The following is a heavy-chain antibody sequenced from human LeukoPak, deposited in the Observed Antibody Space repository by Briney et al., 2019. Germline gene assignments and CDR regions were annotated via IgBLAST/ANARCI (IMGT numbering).Heavy chain of an antibody. J-gene: IGHJ4*02. V-gene: IGHV3-23*01. CDR2: ISGSGGST. CDR3: AKATRGFTKGVFDY. Sequence: PGGSLRLSCAASGFTFSSYSTNWVRQAPGKGLEWVSAISGSGGSTYYADSVKGRFTISRDNSENTLYLQMNSLRAEDTAVYYCAKATRGFTKGVFDYWGQGTLVTVSS. D-gene: IGHD3-3*01. CDR1: GFTFSSYS.